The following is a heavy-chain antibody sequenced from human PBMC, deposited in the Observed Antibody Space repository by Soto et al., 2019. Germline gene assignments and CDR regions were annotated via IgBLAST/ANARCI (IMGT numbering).Heavy chain of an antibody. J-gene: IGHJ4*03. D-gene: IGHD7-27*01. Sequence: QVQLQESGPGLVKPSQTLSLTCSVSGDSIRGGGHYWNWIRQFPGKGLEWIGYVYHSGSTHYNPSFRWRLTISIDTSKNQFSLRLISVTAADTALYYCARDTGLAPTVWGYWGHGTQVTVSS. CDR1: GDSIRGGGHY. CDR3: ARDTGLAPTVWGY. CDR2: VYHSGST. V-gene: IGHV4-31*03.